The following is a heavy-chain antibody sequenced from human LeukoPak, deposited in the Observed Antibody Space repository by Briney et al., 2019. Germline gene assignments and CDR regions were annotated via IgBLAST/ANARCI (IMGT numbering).Heavy chain of an antibody. Sequence: PSETLSLTCTVSGGSISSSSYYWGWIRQPPGKGLEWIGKIYYSGSTYYNSSLKSRVTISVHTSKNQFSLKLSSVTAADTAVYYCARDDPNKYYFDYWGQGTLVTVSS. CDR1: GGSISSSSYY. CDR3: ARDDPNKYYFDY. V-gene: IGHV4-39*02. J-gene: IGHJ4*02. CDR2: IYYSGST.